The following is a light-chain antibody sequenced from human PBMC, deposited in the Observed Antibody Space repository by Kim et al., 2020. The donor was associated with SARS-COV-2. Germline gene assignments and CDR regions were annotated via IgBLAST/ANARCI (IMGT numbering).Light chain of an antibody. CDR1: QVIRKF. CDR3: QQNDAFPIT. Sequence: ASVGDRVTITCQATQVIRKFLNWYQQRPGKAPQLLIYDVSNLQTGVPSRFSGSGYGTEFTLTISSLQPEDFATYYCQQNDAFPITFGQGTRLEI. V-gene: IGKV1-33*01. J-gene: IGKJ5*01. CDR2: DVS.